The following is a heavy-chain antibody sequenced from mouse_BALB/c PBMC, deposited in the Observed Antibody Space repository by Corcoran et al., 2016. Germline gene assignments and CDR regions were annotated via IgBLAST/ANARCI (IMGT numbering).Heavy chain of an antibody. CDR3: ARLGYYVNSAY. D-gene: IGHD2-1*01. V-gene: IGHV4-1*02. CDR1: GFDFGRYW. Sequence: EVKLLESGGGLVQPGGSLKLSCAASGFDFGRYWMSWVRQAPGKGLEWIGEINPDSSTINYRPSLKAKFIISRDNAKNTPYLQMSKVSSEDTAIYYCARLGYYVNSAYWGQGTLVTVSA. CDR2: INPDSSTI. J-gene: IGHJ3*01.